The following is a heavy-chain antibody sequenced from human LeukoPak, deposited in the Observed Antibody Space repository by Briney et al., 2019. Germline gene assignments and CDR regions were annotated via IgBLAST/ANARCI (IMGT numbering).Heavy chain of an antibody. CDR2: VWSDGSKT. D-gene: IGHD3-22*01. J-gene: IGHJ4*02. CDR3: ARGVDYYDSSGTIDY. V-gene: IGHV3-33*08. Sequence: PGGSLRLSCAASGFTVNNNRMGWVRQAPGKGLEWVAVVWSDGSKTYSADSVKGRITISRDDSKNTLYLQMNTLRAEDTAVYYCARGVDYYDSSGTIDYWGQGTLVTVSS. CDR1: GFTVNNNR.